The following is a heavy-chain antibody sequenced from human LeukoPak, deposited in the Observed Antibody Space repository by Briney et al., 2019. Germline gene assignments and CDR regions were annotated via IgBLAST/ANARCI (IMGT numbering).Heavy chain of an antibody. CDR3: AKVGDCGYVFDY. V-gene: IGHV3-23*01. CDR1: GFTFSSYA. Sequence: GGSLRLSCAASGFTFSSYAMSWVRQAPGKGLEWVSAISGSGGSTYYADSVKGRFTISRDNSKNTLYLQMNSLRAEYTAVYYCAKVGDCGYVFDYWGQGTLVTVSS. D-gene: IGHD5-12*01. CDR2: ISGSGGST. J-gene: IGHJ4*02.